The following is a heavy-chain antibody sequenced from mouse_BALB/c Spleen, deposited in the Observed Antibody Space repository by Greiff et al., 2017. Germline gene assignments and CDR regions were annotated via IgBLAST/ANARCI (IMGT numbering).Heavy chain of an antibody. CDR2: IYPGNGDT. CDR3: ARSADYFDY. J-gene: IGHJ2*01. Sequence: QVQLQQPGAELVKPGASVKMSCKASGYTFTSYNMHWVKQTPGQGLEWIGAIYPGNGDTSYNQKFKGKATLTADKSSSTAYMQLSSLTSEDSAVYDCARSADYFDYWGQGTTLTVSS. V-gene: IGHV1-12*01. CDR1: GYTFTSYN.